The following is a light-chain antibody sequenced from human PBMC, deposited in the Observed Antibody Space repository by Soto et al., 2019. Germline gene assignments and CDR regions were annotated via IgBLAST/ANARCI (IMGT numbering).Light chain of an antibody. CDR1: QSISRT. CDR2: DAS. V-gene: IGKV3D-15*01. J-gene: IGKJ4*01. Sequence: EIVLTQSPDTLSVSPGERATLSCRASQSISRTLAWYQQKSGQPPRLLIYDASTRATSFPARFSGSGSGTEFTLTISSLQSEDFAVYYCQQYNNWPLTFGVGTKVDIK. CDR3: QQYNNWPLT.